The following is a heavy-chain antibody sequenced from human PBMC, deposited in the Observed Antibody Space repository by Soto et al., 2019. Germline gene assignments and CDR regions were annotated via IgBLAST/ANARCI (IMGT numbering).Heavy chain of an antibody. D-gene: IGHD2-8*02. J-gene: IGHJ6*02. CDR2: IWYDGSIK. V-gene: IGHV3-33*01. CDR3: ARIDCTGDNCNPYYHYGMDV. CDR1: GFTFHTYG. Sequence: PGGSLRLSCAASGFTFHTYGMHWVRQIPGKGLQWVAIIWYDGSIKYYADSVRGRFTISRDNSKNTLYLQMNSLRDEDTAVYYCARIDCTGDNCNPYYHYGMDVWGQGTTVTVS.